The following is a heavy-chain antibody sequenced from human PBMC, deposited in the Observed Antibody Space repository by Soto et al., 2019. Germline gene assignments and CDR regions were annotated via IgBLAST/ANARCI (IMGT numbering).Heavy chain of an antibody. V-gene: IGHV3-30*18. J-gene: IGHJ5*02. CDR2: ISYDGSNK. CDR1: GFTFSSYG. CDR3: AKALRVWGSYSYIPPWFDP. D-gene: IGHD3-16*02. Sequence: PGGSLRLSCAASGFTFSSYGMHWVRQAPGKWLEWVAVISYDGSNKYYADSVKGRFTISRDNSKNTLYLQMNSLRAEDTAVYYCAKALRVWGSYSYIPPWFDPWGRGXRVTVYS.